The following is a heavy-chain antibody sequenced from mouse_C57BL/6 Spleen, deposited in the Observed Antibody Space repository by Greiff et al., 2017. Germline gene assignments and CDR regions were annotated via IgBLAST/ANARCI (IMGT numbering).Heavy chain of an antibody. CDR2: ISDGGSYT. D-gene: IGHD3-1*01. CDR3: ARDRVFAY. Sequence: EVQLVESGGGLVKPGGSLKLSCAASGFTFSSYAMSWVRQTPEKRLAWVATISDGGSYTYYPDNVKGRFTISRDNAKNHLYLQMSHLKSEDTAMYYCARDRVFAYWGQGTLVTVSA. CDR1: GFTFSSYA. J-gene: IGHJ3*01. V-gene: IGHV5-4*01.